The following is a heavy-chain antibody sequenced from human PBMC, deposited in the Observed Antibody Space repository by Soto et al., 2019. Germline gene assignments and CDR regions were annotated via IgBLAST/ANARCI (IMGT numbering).Heavy chain of an antibody. CDR2: IKSKTVGGTT. V-gene: IGHV3-15*01. CDR3: TTGLTIFGVVIDP. D-gene: IGHD3-3*01. CDR1: GLTFGKAW. Sequence: EVQLVESGGGLVKPGGSLSLSCAASGLTFGKAWWSWVRRAPGKGLEWVGGIKSKTVGGTTDYAAPVKGRFTISRDDSKNTLYLQMNSLKTEDTAVYYCTTGLTIFGVVIDPWGQGTLVTVSS. J-gene: IGHJ5*02.